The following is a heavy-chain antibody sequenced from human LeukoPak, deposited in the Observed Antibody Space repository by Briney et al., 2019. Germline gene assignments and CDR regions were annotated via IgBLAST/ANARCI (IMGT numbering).Heavy chain of an antibody. CDR3: ARATEFQADRWFDP. D-gene: IGHD3-10*01. CDR2: IYTSGST. J-gene: IGHJ5*02. Sequence: SETLSLTCTVSGGSISSYYWSWIRQPAGKGLEWIGRIYTSGSTNYNPSLRSRVTMSVDTSKNQFSLNLSSVTAADTAVYYCARATEFQADRWFDPWGQGTLVTVSS. V-gene: IGHV4-4*07. CDR1: GGSISSYY.